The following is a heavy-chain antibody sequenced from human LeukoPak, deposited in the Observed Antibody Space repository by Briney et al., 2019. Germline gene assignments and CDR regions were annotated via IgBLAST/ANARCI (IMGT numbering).Heavy chain of an antibody. CDR3: ARDGNIVDAFDI. J-gene: IGHJ3*02. D-gene: IGHD4-23*01. Sequence: ASVKVSCKASGYTFTSYYMHWVRQAPGQGLEWMGIINPSGGSTSYAQKFQGRVTMTRDTSTSTVYMELSSLRSGDTAVYYCARDGNIVDAFDIWGQGTMVTVSS. V-gene: IGHV1-46*01. CDR1: GYTFTSYY. CDR2: INPSGGST.